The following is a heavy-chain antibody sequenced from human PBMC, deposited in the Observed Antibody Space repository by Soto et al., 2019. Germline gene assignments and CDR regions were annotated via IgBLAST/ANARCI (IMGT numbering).Heavy chain of an antibody. CDR2: ISSSGDTT. CDR3: ARGFCSGGSCGGAPSWFDP. Sequence: PGGSLRLSCAASGFTFSSYNMKWVRQAPGKGLEWVSYISSSGDTTYYEDSVKGRFTISRDNAKNLLYMQMDSLRSEDTAVYYCARGFCSGGSCGGAPSWFDPWGQGTLVTVSS. D-gene: IGHD2-15*01. V-gene: IGHV3-48*01. J-gene: IGHJ5*02. CDR1: GFTFSSYN.